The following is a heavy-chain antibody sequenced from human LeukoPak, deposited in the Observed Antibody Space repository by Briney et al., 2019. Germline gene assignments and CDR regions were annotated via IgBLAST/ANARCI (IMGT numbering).Heavy chain of an antibody. V-gene: IGHV4-59*01. CDR2: IYYSGST. J-gene: IGHJ4*02. Sequence: KPSETLSLTCTVSGGSISSYYWSWIRQPPGKGLEWIGYIYYSGSTNYNPSLKSRVTISVDTSKNQFSLKLSSVTAADTAVYYCAREINYYDSSGYSTSFDYWGQGTLVTVSS. D-gene: IGHD3-22*01. CDR3: AREINYYDSSGYSTSFDY. CDR1: GGSISSYY.